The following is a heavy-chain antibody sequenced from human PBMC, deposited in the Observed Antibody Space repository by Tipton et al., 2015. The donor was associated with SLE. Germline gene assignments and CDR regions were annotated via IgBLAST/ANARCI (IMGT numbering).Heavy chain of an antibody. D-gene: IGHD3-9*01. CDR3: ARHPGYDDIRDAFDI. CDR1: GGSTSSSSNY. J-gene: IGHJ3*02. V-gene: IGHV4-39*07. Sequence: TLSLTCTVSGGSTSSSSNYWGWIRQPPGKALEWIGSIYYSGNTYYNPSLKSRVAISRDTSKNQFSLKLSSVTAADTAVYYCARHPGYDDIRDAFDIWGQGTVVTVSS. CDR2: IYYSGNT.